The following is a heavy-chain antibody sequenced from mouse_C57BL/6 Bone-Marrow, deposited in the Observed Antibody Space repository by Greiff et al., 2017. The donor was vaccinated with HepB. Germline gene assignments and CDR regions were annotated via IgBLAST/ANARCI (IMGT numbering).Heavy chain of an antibody. Sequence: VQLQQSGAELVRPGSSVKLSCKASGYTFTSYWMDWVKQRPGQGLEWIGNIYPSDSETHYNQKFKDKATLTVDKSSSTAYMQLSSLTSEDSAVYYCAREGYDDYFDYWGQGTTLTVSS. V-gene: IGHV1-61*01. D-gene: IGHD2-2*01. CDR1: GYTFTSYW. CDR3: AREGYDDYFDY. J-gene: IGHJ2*01. CDR2: IYPSDSET.